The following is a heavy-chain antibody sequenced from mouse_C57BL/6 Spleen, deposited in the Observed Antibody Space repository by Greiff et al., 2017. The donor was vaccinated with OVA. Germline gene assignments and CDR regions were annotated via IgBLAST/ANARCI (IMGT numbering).Heavy chain of an antibody. Sequence: VQRVESGAELVRPGASVTLSCKASGYTFTDYEMHWVKQTPVHGLEWIGAIDPETGGTAYNQKFKGKAILTADKSSSTAYMELRSLTSEDSAVYYCTRCGSSLDYWGQGTTLTVSS. CDR2: IDPETGGT. J-gene: IGHJ2*01. D-gene: IGHD1-1*01. CDR3: TRCGSSLDY. V-gene: IGHV1-15*01. CDR1: GYTFTDYE.